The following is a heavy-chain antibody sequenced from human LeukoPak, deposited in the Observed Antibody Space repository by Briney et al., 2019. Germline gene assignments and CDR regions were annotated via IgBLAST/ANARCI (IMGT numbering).Heavy chain of an antibody. J-gene: IGHJ4*02. CDR1: GGSISSYY. CDR2: IYTSGST. D-gene: IGHD6-19*01. V-gene: IGHV4-4*07. Sequence: PETLSLTCTVSGGSISSYYWSWIRQPAGKGLEWIGRIYTSGSTNYNPSLKSRVTMSIDTSKNQFSLKLSSVTAADTAVYYCARDGVNSDWPPHFWGQGTLVTVSS. CDR3: ARDGVNSDWPPHF.